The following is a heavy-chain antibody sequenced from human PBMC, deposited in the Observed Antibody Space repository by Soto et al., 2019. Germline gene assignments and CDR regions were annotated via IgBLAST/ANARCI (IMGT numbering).Heavy chain of an antibody. Sequence: QVQLVQSGAEVKKPGASVKVSCKASGYTFTSYGISWVRQAPGQGLEWMGWISAYNGNTNYAQKLQGRVTMTTDTSTSTAYMELRSLRSDDTAVYYCARETIVVVPAAPAYYYMDVWGKGTTVTVSS. J-gene: IGHJ6*03. CDR2: ISAYNGNT. CDR3: ARETIVVVPAAPAYYYMDV. CDR1: GYTFTSYG. D-gene: IGHD2-2*01. V-gene: IGHV1-18*01.